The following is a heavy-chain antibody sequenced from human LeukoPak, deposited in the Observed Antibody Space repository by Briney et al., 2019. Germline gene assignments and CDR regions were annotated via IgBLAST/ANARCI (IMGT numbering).Heavy chain of an antibody. CDR1: GFTFSSYG. Sequence: GGSLRLSCAASGFTFSSYGMHWVRQAPGKGLEWVAVISYDGSNKYYADSVKGRFTISRDNSKNTLYLQMNSLRAEDTAVYYCAKDPRTTVTTGWFDPWGQGTLVTVSS. D-gene: IGHD4-17*01. CDR3: AKDPRTTVTTGWFDP. V-gene: IGHV3-30*18. CDR2: ISYDGSNK. J-gene: IGHJ5*02.